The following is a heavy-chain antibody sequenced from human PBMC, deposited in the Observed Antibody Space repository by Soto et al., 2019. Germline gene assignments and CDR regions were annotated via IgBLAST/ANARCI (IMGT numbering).Heavy chain of an antibody. J-gene: IGHJ4*02. CDR3: PRDGYDFWSGPDY. CDR2: ISSSGSTI. D-gene: IGHD3-3*01. V-gene: IGHV3-48*03. Sequence: GGSLRLSCAASGFTFSSYEMNWVRQAPGKGLEWVSYISSSGSTIYYADSVKGRFTISRDNAKNSLYLQMNSLRAEDTAVYYCPRDGYDFWSGPDYWGQGTLVTVSS. CDR1: GFTFSSYE.